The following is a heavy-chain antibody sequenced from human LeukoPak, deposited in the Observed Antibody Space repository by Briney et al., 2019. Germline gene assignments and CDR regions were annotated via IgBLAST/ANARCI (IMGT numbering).Heavy chain of an antibody. CDR3: AKLYYDFWSGYYDSSYFDY. D-gene: IGHD3-3*01. J-gene: IGHJ4*02. CDR2: ISGSGGST. V-gene: IGHV3-23*01. CDR1: GFTFSSYA. Sequence: GSLRLSCAASGFTFSSYAMSWVRQAPGKGLEWVSAISGSGGSTYYADSVKGRFTISRDNSKNTLYLQMNSLRAEDTAVYYCAKLYYDFWSGYYDSSYFDYWGQGTLVTVSS.